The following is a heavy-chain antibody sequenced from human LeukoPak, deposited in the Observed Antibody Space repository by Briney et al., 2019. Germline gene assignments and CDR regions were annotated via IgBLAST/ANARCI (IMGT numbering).Heavy chain of an antibody. Sequence: GGSLRLSCAASGFTFSSYWMHWVRQAPGKGLVWVSRINSDGSSTSYADSVKGRFTISRDNAKNTLYLQMNSLRAEDTAVYYCARAGYRSGWFWYWGQGTLVTVSS. V-gene: IGHV3-74*01. CDR1: GFTFSSYW. J-gene: IGHJ4*02. D-gene: IGHD6-19*01. CDR3: ARAGYRSGWFWY. CDR2: INSDGSST.